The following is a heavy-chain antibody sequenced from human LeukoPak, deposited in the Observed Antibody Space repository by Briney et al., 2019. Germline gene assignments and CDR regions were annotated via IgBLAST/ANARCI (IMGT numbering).Heavy chain of an antibody. CDR2: IKQDGSEK. CDR1: GFTFSNYA. V-gene: IGHV3-7*01. J-gene: IGHJ4*02. D-gene: IGHD3-22*01. Sequence: GGSLRLSCAASGFTFSNYAMTWVRQAPGKGLEWVANIKQDGSEKYYVDSVKGRFTISRDNAKNSLYLQMNSLRAEDTAVYYCAKDDYYDTSGYRDWGQGTLVTVSS. CDR3: AKDDYYDTSGYRD.